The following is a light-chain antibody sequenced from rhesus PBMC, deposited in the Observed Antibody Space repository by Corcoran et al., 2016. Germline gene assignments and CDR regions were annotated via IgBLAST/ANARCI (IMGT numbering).Light chain of an antibody. J-gene: IGKJ1*01. V-gene: IGKV1-22*01. Sequence: DIQMTQSPSSLSASVGDTVTITCRASQSISSWLAWDQQKPGKAPKFLIYKASTLQSGVPSRFSGSGSGTDFTLTISSLQSEDFATYYCQQYSSSVRTFGQGAKVEIK. CDR2: KAS. CDR3: QQYSSSVRT. CDR1: QSISSW.